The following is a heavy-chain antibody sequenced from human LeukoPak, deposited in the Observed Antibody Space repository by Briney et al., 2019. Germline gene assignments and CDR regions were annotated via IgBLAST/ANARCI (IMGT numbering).Heavy chain of an antibody. CDR2: IYSGGNT. J-gene: IGHJ4*02. V-gene: IGHV3-53*01. CDR1: GFTVSSNY. D-gene: IGHD3-10*01. CDR3: ASNRYGSRGDY. Sequence: PGGSLRLSCAASGFTVSSNYMSWVRQAPGKGREWVSVIYSGGNTYYADSVKGRFTISRDNSKNTLYLQMNSLRAEDTAVYYCASNRYGSRGDYWGQGTLVTVSS.